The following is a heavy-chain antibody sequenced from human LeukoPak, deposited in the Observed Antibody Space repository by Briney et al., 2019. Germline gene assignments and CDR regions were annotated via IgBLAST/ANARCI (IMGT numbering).Heavy chain of an antibody. CDR1: GGSISSSSYY. D-gene: IGHD3-9*01. Sequence: SETLSLTCTVSGGSISSSSYYWGWIRQPPGKGLEWIGSIYYSGSTYYNPSLKSRVTISVDTSKNQFSLKLSSVTAADTAVYYCARTPILTGCHFDCWGQGTLVTVSS. J-gene: IGHJ4*02. V-gene: IGHV4-39*07. CDR3: ARTPILTGCHFDC. CDR2: IYYSGST.